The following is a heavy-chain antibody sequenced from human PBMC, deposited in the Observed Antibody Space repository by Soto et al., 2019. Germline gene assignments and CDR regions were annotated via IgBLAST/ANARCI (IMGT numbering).Heavy chain of an antibody. D-gene: IGHD2-15*01. CDR3: ARAYRGRYCSGGSCYSVYYNWFDP. CDR2: IWDDGSNK. V-gene: IGHV3-33*01. CDR1: GFTFSSYG. Sequence: QVQLVESGGGVVQPGRSLRLSCAASGFTFSSYGMHWDRQARGKGLEWVAAIWDDGSNKYDADPVKGRFTISREDSKNTLYLQMSSLRAEDTAVYYCARAYRGRYCSGGSCYSVYYNWFDPWGQGTLVTVSS. J-gene: IGHJ5*02.